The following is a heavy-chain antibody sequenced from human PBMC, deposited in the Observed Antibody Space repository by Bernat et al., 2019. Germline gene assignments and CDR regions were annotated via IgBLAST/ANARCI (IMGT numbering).Heavy chain of an antibody. CDR2: ISSSSSTI. CDR1: GFTFSSYS. CDR3: ARDPSYYYYYMDV. V-gene: IGHV3-48*02. Sequence: EVQLVESGGGLVQPGGSLRLSCAASGFTFSSYSMNWVRQAPGKGLEWVSYISSSSSTIYYADSVKGRFTISRDNAKNPLYLQMNSLRDEDTAVYYCARDPSYYYYYMDVWGKGTTVTVSS. J-gene: IGHJ6*03.